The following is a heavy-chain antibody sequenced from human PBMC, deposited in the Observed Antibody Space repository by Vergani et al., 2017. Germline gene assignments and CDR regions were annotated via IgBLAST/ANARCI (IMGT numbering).Heavy chain of an antibody. Sequence: QVQLVQSGAEVKKPGASVKVSCKASGYTFTSYDINWVRQATGQGLEWMGWMNPNSGNTGYAQKFQGRVTMTRNTSISTAYMELSSLRSEDTAVYYCAREGNQPPTYYYYYMDVWGKGTTVTVSS. V-gene: IGHV1-8*01. CDR1: GYTFTSYD. CDR3: AREGNQPPTYYYYYMDV. J-gene: IGHJ6*03. CDR2: MNPNSGNT.